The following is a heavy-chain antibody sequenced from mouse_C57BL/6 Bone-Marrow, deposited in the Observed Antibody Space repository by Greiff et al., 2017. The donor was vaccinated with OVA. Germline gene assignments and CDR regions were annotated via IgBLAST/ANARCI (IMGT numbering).Heavy chain of an antibody. CDR3: ARDGYGAMDY. CDR2: INPSSGYT. J-gene: IGHJ4*01. D-gene: IGHD2-2*01. V-gene: IGHV1-4*01. Sequence: QVQLKQSGAELARPGASVKMSCKASGYTFTSYTMHWVKQRPGQGLEWIGYINPSSGYTKYNQKFKDKATLTADKSSSTAYMQLSSLTSEDSAVYYCARDGYGAMDYWGQGTSVTVSS. CDR1: GYTFTSYT.